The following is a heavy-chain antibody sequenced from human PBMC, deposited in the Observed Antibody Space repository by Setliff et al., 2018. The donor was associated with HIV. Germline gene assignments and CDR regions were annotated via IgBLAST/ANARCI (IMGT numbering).Heavy chain of an antibody. J-gene: IGHJ4*02. D-gene: IGHD3-9*01. CDR1: GGSISSGSNY. CDR2: IYTSGST. Sequence: PSETLSLTCTVSGGSISSGSNYWSWIRQPAGKGLEWIGRIYTSGSTNYNPSLKSRVTISVDTSKNQFSLKLTSVTAADTAVYYCARDQPQDYDSLTGYYTGRYFDYWGRGTQVTVSS. CDR3: ARDQPQDYDSLTGYYTGRYFDY. V-gene: IGHV4-61*02.